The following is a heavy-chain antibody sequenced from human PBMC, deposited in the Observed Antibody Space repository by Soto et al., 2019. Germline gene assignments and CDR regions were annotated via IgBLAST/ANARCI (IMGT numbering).Heavy chain of an antibody. D-gene: IGHD6-19*01. Sequence: SETLSLTCTVSGGSISSYYWSWIRPQPGKGLEWIGYIYYSGSTNYNPSLKSRVTISVDTSKNQFSLKLSSVTAADTAVYYCARDRAYSSGWYSGAFDIWGQGTMVTVSS. V-gene: IGHV4-59*01. CDR2: IYYSGST. CDR3: ARDRAYSSGWYSGAFDI. CDR1: GGSISSYY. J-gene: IGHJ3*02.